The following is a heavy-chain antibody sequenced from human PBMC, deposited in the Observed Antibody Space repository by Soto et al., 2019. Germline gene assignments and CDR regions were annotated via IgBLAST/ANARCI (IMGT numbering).Heavy chain of an antibody. CDR1: GGSFSAYY. Sequence: SETLSLTCVVSGGSFSAYYWSWIRQPPGKGLEWIGEINHSGSANYNPSLKSRVTISIGTSKNQFSLKLSSVTAADTAVYYCSGYDRSRSDLDFWGQGTLVTVSS. CDR3: SGYDRSRSDLDF. CDR2: INHSGSA. V-gene: IGHV4-34*01. J-gene: IGHJ4*02. D-gene: IGHD5-12*01.